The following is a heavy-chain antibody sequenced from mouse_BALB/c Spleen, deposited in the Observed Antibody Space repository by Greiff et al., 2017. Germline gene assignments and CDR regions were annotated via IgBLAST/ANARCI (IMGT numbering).Heavy chain of an antibody. CDR3: ARLYYRYDGGFFDY. J-gene: IGHJ2*01. D-gene: IGHD2-14*01. CDR1: GYAFTSYN. CDR2: IDPYNGGT. Sequence: VQLKESGPELVKPGASVKVSCKASGYAFTSYNMYWVKQSHGKSLEWIGYIDPYNGGTSYNQKFKGKATLTVDKSSSTAYMHLNSLTSEDSAVYYCARLYYRYDGGFFDYWGQGTTLTVSS. V-gene: IGHV1S135*01.